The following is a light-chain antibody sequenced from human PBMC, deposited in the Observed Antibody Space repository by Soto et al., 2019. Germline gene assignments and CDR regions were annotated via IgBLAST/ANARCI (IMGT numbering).Light chain of an antibody. V-gene: IGLV2-14*01. CDR1: SRDVGGYNY. CDR3: SSYTSSSTF. Sequence: QSALTHPASVSGSPGQSITISCTGTSRDVGGYNYVSWYQQHPGKAPKLMIYDVSNRPSGVSNRFSGSKSGNTASLTISGLQAEDEADYYCSSYTSSSTFFGTGTQLTVL. CDR2: DVS. J-gene: IGLJ1*01.